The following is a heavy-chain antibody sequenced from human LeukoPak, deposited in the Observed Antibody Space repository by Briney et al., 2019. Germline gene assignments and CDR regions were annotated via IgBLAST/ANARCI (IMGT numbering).Heavy chain of an antibody. J-gene: IGHJ4*02. V-gene: IGHV1-2*06. CDR3: ARNTNYFGSGNSFDY. CDR1: QYRLTGYY. Sequence: GASVKVSCKPFQYRLTGYYLDWVRQAPGQGLEWMGRLNPNTGDTNYAQKFQGRVTMTRDTSIDTAYMELSRLKTDDTAVYYCARNTNYFGSGNSFDYWGQGTLVTVSS. CDR2: LNPNTGDT. D-gene: IGHD3-10*01.